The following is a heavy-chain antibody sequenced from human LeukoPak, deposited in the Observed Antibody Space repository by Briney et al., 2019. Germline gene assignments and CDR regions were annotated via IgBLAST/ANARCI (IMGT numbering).Heavy chain of an antibody. CDR1: GFTFSSYA. Sequence: GGSLRLSCAASGFTFSSYAMSWVRQAPGKGLEWVSAISGSGGSTYYAYSVKGRFTISRDNSKNTLYLQMNSLRAYDTAVYYCAKGFRTSTTPPDYWGQGTLVTVSS. CDR2: ISGSGGST. D-gene: IGHD2-2*01. CDR3: AKGFRTSTTPPDY. J-gene: IGHJ4*02. V-gene: IGHV3-23*01.